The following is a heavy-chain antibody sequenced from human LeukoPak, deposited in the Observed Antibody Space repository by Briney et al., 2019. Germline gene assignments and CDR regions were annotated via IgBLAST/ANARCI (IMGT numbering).Heavy chain of an antibody. Sequence: SETLSLTCTVSGGSISSYYWSWIRQPAGKGLEWIGRIYTSGSTNYNPSLKSRVTMSVDTSKNQFSLKLSSVTAADTAVYYCARGRRAWDLNTVSAFDIWGQGTMVTVSS. J-gene: IGHJ3*02. D-gene: IGHD1-26*01. CDR2: IYTSGST. CDR3: ARGRRAWDLNTVSAFDI. V-gene: IGHV4-4*07. CDR1: GGSISSYY.